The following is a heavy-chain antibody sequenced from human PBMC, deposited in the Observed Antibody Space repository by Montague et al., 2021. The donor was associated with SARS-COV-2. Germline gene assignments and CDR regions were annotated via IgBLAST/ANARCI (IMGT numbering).Heavy chain of an antibody. D-gene: IGHD3-10*01. CDR3: ARGARQGYGFRLGSFDY. V-gene: IGHV4-34*01. CDR2: INHSGST. CDR1: GGSFSGHY. J-gene: IGHJ4*02. Sequence: SETLSLTCAVYGGSFSGHYWNWIRQPPGKGLEWIGEINHSGSTNTNPSLKSRVTMSVGTSKNQFSLKLSSVTAADTAVYYCARGARQGYGFRLGSFDYWGQGTLVTVSS.